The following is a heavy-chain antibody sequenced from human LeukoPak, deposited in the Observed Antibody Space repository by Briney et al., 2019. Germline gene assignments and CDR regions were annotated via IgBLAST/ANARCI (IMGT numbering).Heavy chain of an antibody. CDR3: APLIGAYFDY. CDR2: INTDNGNT. Sequence: ASVKVSCKTSGYTFTKHPMHWVRQAPGQRLEWMGWINTDNGNTKYSEKFQGRVAITRDTSASTAYMELNSLTSEDTALYYCAPLIGAYFDYWGQGTQVTVSS. D-gene: IGHD3-10*01. V-gene: IGHV1-3*04. J-gene: IGHJ4*02. CDR1: GYTFTKHP.